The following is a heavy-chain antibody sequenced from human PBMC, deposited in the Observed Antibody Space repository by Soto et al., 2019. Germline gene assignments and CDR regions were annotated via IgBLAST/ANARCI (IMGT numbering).Heavy chain of an antibody. J-gene: IGHJ3*02. V-gene: IGHV4-34*01. CDR1: GGSGNSGNYY. CDR2: MSHSGGT. Sequence: QVQLQQWGAGLLKPSETLSLTCAVFGGSGNSGNYYWSWIRQPPGKGLEWIGEMSHSGGTHFNPSLKSRVTISVDTSKNQFSLKMSSVTAADTALYYCARVERGTATTVVDAFDIWGPGTMVTVSS. D-gene: IGHD1-1*01. CDR3: ARVERGTATTVVDAFDI.